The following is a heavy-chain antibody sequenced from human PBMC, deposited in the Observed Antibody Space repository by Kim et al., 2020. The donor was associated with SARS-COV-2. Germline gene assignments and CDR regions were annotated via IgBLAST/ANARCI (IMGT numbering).Heavy chain of an antibody. CDR3: ARARITMIVVVTHFDY. J-gene: IGHJ4*02. Sequence: SLKSRVTISGDTSKNQFSLKLSSVTAAETAVYYCARARITMIVVVTHFDYWGQGTLVTVSS. D-gene: IGHD3-22*01. V-gene: IGHV4-31*02.